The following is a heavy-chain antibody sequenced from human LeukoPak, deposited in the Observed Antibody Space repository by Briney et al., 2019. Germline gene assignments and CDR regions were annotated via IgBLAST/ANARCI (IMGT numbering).Heavy chain of an antibody. CDR3: AGRIQLWSGPHLN. CDR2: ISSSGSTI. Sequence: PGGSLRLSCAASGFTFSSYEMNWVRQAPGKGLEWVSYISSSGSTIYYADSVKGRFTISRDNAKNSLYLQMNSLRAEDTAVYYCAGRIQLWSGPHLNWGQGTLVTVSS. J-gene: IGHJ4*02. CDR1: GFTFSSYE. D-gene: IGHD5-18*01. V-gene: IGHV3-48*03.